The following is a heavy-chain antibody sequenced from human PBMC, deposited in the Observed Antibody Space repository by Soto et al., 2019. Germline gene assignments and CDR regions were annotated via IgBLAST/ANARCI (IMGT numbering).Heavy chain of an antibody. Sequence: QARLVQSGAEVRTPGSSVKVSCKVTGGTSTRYAINWVRQAPGQGLEWMGGIVPMFGTSKYAQKFQGRVTITADTSTNIAYMELRSLRSEDTAVYYCNRGSEYDFWSGYLWGQGTLVSVSS. CDR1: GGTSTRYA. V-gene: IGHV1-69*06. D-gene: IGHD3-3*01. CDR2: IVPMFGTS. J-gene: IGHJ4*02. CDR3: NRGSEYDFWSGYL.